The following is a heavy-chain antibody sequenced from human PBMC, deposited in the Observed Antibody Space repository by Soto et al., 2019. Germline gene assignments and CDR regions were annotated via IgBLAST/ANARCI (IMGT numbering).Heavy chain of an antibody. CDR1: GFTFSTYA. CDR2: ISGSGDIT. J-gene: IGHJ4*02. Sequence: GGSLRLSCAASGFTFSTYAMSWVRQVPGKGLEWVSSISGSGDITSYVDSVKGRFTISRDNSKNALFLQMNSLRAEDTALYFCAKRGYCSAYSCYNLFDQWGQGTLVTVSS. D-gene: IGHD2-15*01. V-gene: IGHV3-23*01. CDR3: AKRGYCSAYSCYNLFDQ.